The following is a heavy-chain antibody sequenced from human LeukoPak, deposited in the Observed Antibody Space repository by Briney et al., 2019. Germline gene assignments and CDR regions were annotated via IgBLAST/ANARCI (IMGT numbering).Heavy chain of an antibody. J-gene: IGHJ5*02. V-gene: IGHV4-34*01. D-gene: IGHD2-15*01. CDR2: INHSGST. Sequence: SETLSLTCAVYGGSFSGYYWSWIRQPPGKGLEWIGEINHSGSTYYNPSLKSRVTISVDTSKNQFSLKLSSVTAADTAVYYCARRPLYSSGGSCFFDPWGQGTLVTVSS. CDR1: GGSFSGYY. CDR3: ARRPLYSSGGSCFFDP.